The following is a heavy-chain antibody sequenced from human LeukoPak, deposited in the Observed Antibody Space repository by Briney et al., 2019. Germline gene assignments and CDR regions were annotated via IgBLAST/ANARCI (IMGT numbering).Heavy chain of an antibody. D-gene: IGHD3-22*01. V-gene: IGHV3-74*01. Sequence: GGSLRLSCAASGFTFSSYSMNWVRQAPGKGLVWVSHINSDGSSTSYADSVKGRFTISRDNAKNTLYLQMNSLRAEDTAVYYCASPGAHYFDNRLLAYWGQGTLVTVSS. CDR2: INSDGSST. CDR3: ASPGAHYFDNRLLAY. J-gene: IGHJ4*02. CDR1: GFTFSSYS.